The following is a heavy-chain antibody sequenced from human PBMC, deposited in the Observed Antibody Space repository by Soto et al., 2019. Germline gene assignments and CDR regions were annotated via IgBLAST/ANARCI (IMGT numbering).Heavy chain of an antibody. CDR3: ARDGGWIAAAGFRPPGPSLY. Sequence: ASVKVSCKASGYTFTSYGISWVRQAPGQGLEWMGWISAYNGNTNYAQKLQGRVTMTTDTSTSTAYMKLRSLRSDDTAVYYCARDGGWIAAAGFRPPGPSLYWGQGTLVTVSS. CDR2: ISAYNGNT. D-gene: IGHD6-13*01. CDR1: GYTFTSYG. V-gene: IGHV1-18*01. J-gene: IGHJ4*02.